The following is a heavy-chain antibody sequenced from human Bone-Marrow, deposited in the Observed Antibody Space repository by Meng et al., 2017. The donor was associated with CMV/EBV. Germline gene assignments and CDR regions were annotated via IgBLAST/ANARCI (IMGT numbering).Heavy chain of an antibody. CDR3: ARVNRARGSYYFDY. CDR2: ISGDTIET. Sequence: AGYIFRKYAMSWVRQAPGKGLEWVSSISGDTIETYYADSVRGRFTISRDNSRNMLYLQMNYLRAADTAVYYCARVNRARGSYYFDYWGQGTLVTVSS. D-gene: IGHD1-26*01. V-gene: IGHV3-23*01. J-gene: IGHJ4*02. CDR1: GYIFRKYA.